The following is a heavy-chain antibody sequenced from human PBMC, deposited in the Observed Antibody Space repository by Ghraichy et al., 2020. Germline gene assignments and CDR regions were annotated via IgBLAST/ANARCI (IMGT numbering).Heavy chain of an antibody. CDR3: AKDLSIAALAVLGTLYYGMDV. D-gene: IGHD6-6*01. J-gene: IGHJ6*02. CDR1: GFTFSSYG. V-gene: IGHV3-30*18. Sequence: GESLNISCAASGFTFSSYGMHWVRQAPGKGLEWVAVISYDGSNKYYADSVKGRFTISRDNSKNTLYLQMNSLRAEDTAVYYCAKDLSIAALAVLGTLYYGMDVWGQGTTVTVSS. CDR2: ISYDGSNK.